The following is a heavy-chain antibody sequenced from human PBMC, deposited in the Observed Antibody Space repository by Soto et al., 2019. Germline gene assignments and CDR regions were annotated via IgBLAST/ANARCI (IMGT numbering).Heavy chain of an antibody. CDR2: VSGNDGGT. V-gene: IGHV3-23*01. CDR1: GFTFSSYG. J-gene: IGHJ4*02. Sequence: GGSLRLSCVASGFTFSSYGMSWVRQAPGKGLEWLSTVSGNDGGTYNAESVKGRFTISRDNSKNTLCLQMDSLRAEDTALYFCAKQIASSGYSPIDFWGQGTLVTVSS. D-gene: IGHD3-22*01. CDR3: AKQIASSGYSPIDF.